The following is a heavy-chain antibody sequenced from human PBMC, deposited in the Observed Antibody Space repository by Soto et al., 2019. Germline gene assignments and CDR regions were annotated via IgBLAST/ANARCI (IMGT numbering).Heavy chain of an antibody. CDR3: ARHYLYSEWLLSFFWFDP. CDR2: IDPSDSYT. J-gene: IGHJ5*02. V-gene: IGHV5-10-1*03. D-gene: IGHD3-3*01. CDR1: GYSFTSYW. Sequence: EVQLVQSGAEVKKPGESLRISCKGSGYSFTSYWISWVRQMPGKGLEWMGRIDPSDSYTNYSPSFQGHVTISADKSISTAYLQWSSLKASDTAMYYCARHYLYSEWLLSFFWFDPWGQGTLVTVSS.